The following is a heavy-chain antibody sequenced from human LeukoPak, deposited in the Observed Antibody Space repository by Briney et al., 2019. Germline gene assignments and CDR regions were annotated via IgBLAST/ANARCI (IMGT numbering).Heavy chain of an antibody. V-gene: IGHV3-74*03. CDR3: AREKGSSNYDS. Sequence: TGGSLRLSRAASGFTFNTYWMHWVRQVPGKGLVWVSRINGDGSSTAYADSVKDRFTISRDNAKNTVYLQMNSLRAEDTAVYYCAREKGSSNYDSWGQGTLVTVSS. J-gene: IGHJ5*01. D-gene: IGHD4-11*01. CDR2: INGDGSST. CDR1: GFTFNTYW.